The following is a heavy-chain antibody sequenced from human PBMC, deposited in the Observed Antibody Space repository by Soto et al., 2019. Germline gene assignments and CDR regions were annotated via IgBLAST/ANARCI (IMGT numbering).Heavy chain of an antibody. CDR1: GFTFSSYA. CDR3: ARDPTPVAANYFDY. D-gene: IGHD6-19*01. CDR2: ISYDGSNK. J-gene: IGHJ4*02. V-gene: IGHV3-30-3*01. Sequence: GSLSLSCAASGFTFSSYAMHWVRQAPGKGLEWVAVISYDGSNKYYADSVKGRFTISRDNSKNTLYLQMNSLRAEDTAVYYCARDPTPVAANYFDYWGQGTLVTVSS.